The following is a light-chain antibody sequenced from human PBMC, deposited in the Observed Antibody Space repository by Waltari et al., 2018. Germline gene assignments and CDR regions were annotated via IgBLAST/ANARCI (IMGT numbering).Light chain of an antibody. CDR3: QSYDSSLSGVV. CDR1: SSNIGAGYD. J-gene: IGLJ2*01. CDR2: GNS. Sequence: QSVLTQPPSVSGAPGQRVTISCTGSSSNIGAGYDVHWYQQLPGTAPKLPISGNSNRPAGVPDRFSGAKSGTSASLAITGLQAEDEADYYCQSYDSSLSGVVFGGGTKLTVL. V-gene: IGLV1-40*01.